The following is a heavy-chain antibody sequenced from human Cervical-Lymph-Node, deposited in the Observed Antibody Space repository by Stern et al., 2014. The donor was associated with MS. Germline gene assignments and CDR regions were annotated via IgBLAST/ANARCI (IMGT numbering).Heavy chain of an antibody. Sequence: VQLLESGGAVVQPGRALRLSCAASGFTFSSYGMHWVRHAPGKGLEWGTVSSYDGNHKYYAASVKGRFTISRDNSKNTLHLQMNSVTPDDTAIYYCARDYEDTSMLFDHWGQGTLVTVSS. V-gene: IGHV3-30*03. CDR2: SSYDGNHK. CDR1: GFTFSSYG. D-gene: IGHD2-8*01. CDR3: ARDYEDTSMLFDH. J-gene: IGHJ4*02.